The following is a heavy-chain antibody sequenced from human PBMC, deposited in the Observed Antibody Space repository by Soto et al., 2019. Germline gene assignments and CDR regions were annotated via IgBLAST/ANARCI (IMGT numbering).Heavy chain of an antibody. CDR1: GFTFSSYW. D-gene: IGHD2-15*01. J-gene: IGHJ6*03. Sequence: LRLSCAASGFTFSSYWMHWVRQAPGKGLVWVSRINSDGSSTSYADSVKGRFTISRDNAKNTLYLQMNSLRAEDTAVHYCAREVVVVVAAIPPKSYYYYYYMDVWGKGTTVTVSS. CDR3: AREVVVVVAAIPPKSYYYYYYMDV. V-gene: IGHV3-74*01. CDR2: INSDGSST.